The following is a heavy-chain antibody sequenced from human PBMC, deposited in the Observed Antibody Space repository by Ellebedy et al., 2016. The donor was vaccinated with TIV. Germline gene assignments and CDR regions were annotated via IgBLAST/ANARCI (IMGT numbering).Heavy chain of an antibody. D-gene: IGHD3-16*01. CDR2: INHSGST. CDR1: GGSFSGYY. V-gene: IGHV4-34*01. J-gene: IGHJ5*02. Sequence: SETLSLXCAVYGGSFSGYYWSWIRQPPGKGLEWIGEINHSGSTNYNPSLKSRVTISVDTSKNQFSLKLSSVTAADTAVYYCARGRNLGWFDPWGQGTLVTVSS. CDR3: ARGRNLGWFDP.